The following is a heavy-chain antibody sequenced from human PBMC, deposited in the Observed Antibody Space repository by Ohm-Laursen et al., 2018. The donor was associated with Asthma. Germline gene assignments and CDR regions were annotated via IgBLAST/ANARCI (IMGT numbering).Heavy chain of an antibody. CDR1: GGSFSSHV. J-gene: IGHJ4*02. CDR3: ARVAAAAGHFDH. CDR2: ILPSFGTP. D-gene: IGHD6-13*01. V-gene: IGHV1-69*06. Sequence: GSSVKVSCKASGGSFSSHVFTWVRQVPGQGLEWMGGILPSFGTPNYAQKFQGRVTITADRSTSTAYLELTSLRYDDTAVYYCARVAAAAGHFDHWGQGTLVTVSS.